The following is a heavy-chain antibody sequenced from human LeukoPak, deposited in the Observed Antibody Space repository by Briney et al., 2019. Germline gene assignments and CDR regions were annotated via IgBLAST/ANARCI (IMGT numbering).Heavy chain of an antibody. CDR2: IGTAGDT. Sequence: GGSLRLSCAASGFTFSSYDMHWVRQATGKGLEWVSAIGTAGDTYYPGSVKGRFTISRENAENSLYLQMNSLRAGDTAVYYCARTPQQQLVLSYWYFDLWGRGTLVTVSS. J-gene: IGHJ2*01. CDR3: ARTPQQQLVLSYWYFDL. D-gene: IGHD6-13*01. CDR1: GFTFSSYD. V-gene: IGHV3-13*01.